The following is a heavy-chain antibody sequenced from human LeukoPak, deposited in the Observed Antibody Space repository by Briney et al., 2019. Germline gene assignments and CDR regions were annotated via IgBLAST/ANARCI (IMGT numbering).Heavy chain of an antibody. Sequence: GGSLRLSCAASGFTFSTYNMNWVRQAPGKGLEWVSSITSSSSYTFYADSVKGRFTISRDNAKNSLYLQMNSLRAEDTAIYYCARSQEYSSGSDYWGQGTLVTVSS. D-gene: IGHD6-19*01. CDR3: ARSQEYSSGSDY. V-gene: IGHV3-21*01. CDR1: GFTFSTYN. J-gene: IGHJ4*02. CDR2: ITSSSSYT.